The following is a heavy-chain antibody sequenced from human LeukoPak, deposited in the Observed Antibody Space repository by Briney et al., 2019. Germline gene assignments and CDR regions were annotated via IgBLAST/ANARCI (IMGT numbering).Heavy chain of an antibody. J-gene: IGHJ4*02. CDR3: ARLKKGFTFDY. CDR1: GGSINSGSYY. Sequence: SETLSLTCTVSGGSINSGSYYWSWIRQPAGKGLEWIGRIYTSGSTNYNPSLKSRVTISVDTSKNQFSLKLSSVTAADTAVYYCARLKKGFTFDYWGQGTLVTVSS. V-gene: IGHV4-61*02. CDR2: IYTSGST.